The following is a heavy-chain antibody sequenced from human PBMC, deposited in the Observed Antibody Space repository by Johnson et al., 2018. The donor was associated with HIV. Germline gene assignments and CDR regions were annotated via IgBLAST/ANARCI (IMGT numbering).Heavy chain of an antibody. V-gene: IGHV3-23*04. J-gene: IGHJ3*02. Sequence: VQLVESGGGVVQPGRSLRLSCAASGFTFSNYGMHWVRQAPGKGLEWVSAISGSGDSTYYADSVKGRFTISRDNSKNTLYLQMNSLRAEDTAVYYCARDGRYCSGGSCPDAFDIWGQGTMVTVSS. CDR3: ARDGRYCSGGSCPDAFDI. CDR1: GFTFSNYG. D-gene: IGHD2-15*01. CDR2: ISGSGDST.